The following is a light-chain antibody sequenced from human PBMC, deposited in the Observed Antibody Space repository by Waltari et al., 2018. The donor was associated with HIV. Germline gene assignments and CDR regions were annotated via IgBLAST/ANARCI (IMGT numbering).Light chain of an antibody. J-gene: IGLJ1*01. CDR3: SSYTSSSSYV. CDR1: SSDVGGYNY. CDR2: DVS. V-gene: IGLV2-14*01. Sequence: QSALPQPASVSGSPGQSITLPCPAPSSDVGGYNYVSWYQQHPGKAPNLMIYDVSNRPSGVSNRFSGSKSGNTASLTISGLHAEDEADYYCSSYTSSSSYVFGTGTKVTVL.